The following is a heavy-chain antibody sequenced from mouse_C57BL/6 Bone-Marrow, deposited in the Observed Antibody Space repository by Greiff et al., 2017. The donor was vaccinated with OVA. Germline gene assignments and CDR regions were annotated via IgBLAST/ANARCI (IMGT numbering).Heavy chain of an antibody. CDR2: IYPGSGST. CDR1: GYTFTSYW. Sequence: VKLQQPGAELVKPGASVKMSCKASGYTFTSYWITWVKQRPGQGLEWIGDIYPGSGSTNYNEKFKSKATLTVDTSSSTAYMQLSSLTSEDSAVYYCARTTAVYWYFDVWGTGTTVTVSS. D-gene: IGHD1-1*01. V-gene: IGHV1-55*01. CDR3: ARTTAVYWYFDV. J-gene: IGHJ1*03.